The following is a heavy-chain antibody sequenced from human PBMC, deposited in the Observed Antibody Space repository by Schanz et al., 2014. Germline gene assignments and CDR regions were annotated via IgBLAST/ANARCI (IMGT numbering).Heavy chain of an antibody. J-gene: IGHJ5*02. CDR3: ARPSSVVGITGWFDT. D-gene: IGHD3-22*01. CDR2: ISYSGNT. CDR1: GTSITSSTYY. V-gene: IGHV4-39*01. Sequence: QLQLRESGPGLVKPSETLSLICSVSGTSITSSTYYWGWIRQPPGKGPEWIGSISYSGNTHYTPSLKGRATISLDTSKNQFALKLTSVTAADTAVYYCARPSSVVGITGWFDTWGQGTLVTVSS.